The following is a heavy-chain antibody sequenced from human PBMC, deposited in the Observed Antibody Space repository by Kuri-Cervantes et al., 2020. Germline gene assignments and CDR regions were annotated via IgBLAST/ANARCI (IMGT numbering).Heavy chain of an antibody. V-gene: IGHV4-4*02. CDR1: GGSISSSNW. CDR2: IYHSGST. J-gene: IGHJ4*02. CDR3: ARASGSSDNFDY. Sequence: SETLSLTCAVSGGSISSSNWWSWVRQPPGKGLEWIGEIYHSGSTNYNPSLEGRVTISVDKSKNQFSLELTSVTAADTAVYYCARASGSSDNFDYWGQGALVTVSS. D-gene: IGHD1-26*01.